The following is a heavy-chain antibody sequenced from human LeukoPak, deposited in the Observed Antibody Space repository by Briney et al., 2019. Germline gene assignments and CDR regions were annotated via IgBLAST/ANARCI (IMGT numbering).Heavy chain of an antibody. V-gene: IGHV1-8*02. CDR3: ATELRWKEY. CDR2: MNPNSGNT. D-gene: IGHD4-23*01. J-gene: IGHJ4*02. Sequence: ASVKVSCKASGYTFTSYDINWVRQATGQGLEWWGWMNPNSGNTGYAQKFQGRVTMTSDTSIDTAYMELSSLRSEDTAVYYCATELRWKEYWGQGTLVTVSS. CDR1: GYTFTSYD.